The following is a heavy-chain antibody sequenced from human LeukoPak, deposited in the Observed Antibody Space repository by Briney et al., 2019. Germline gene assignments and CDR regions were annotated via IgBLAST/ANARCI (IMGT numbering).Heavy chain of an antibody. J-gene: IGHJ4*02. CDR1: GFTFSDYY. CDR3: TTGTWIQLWLADY. D-gene: IGHD5-18*01. Sequence: GGSLRLSCAASGFTFSDYYMSWIRQAPGKGLEWVGHINPSSDGGTTDYAAPVKGRFSISRDDSKNTLHLQMNRLKTEDTAVYYCTTGTWIQLWLADYWGQGTLVTVSS. V-gene: IGHV3-15*01. CDR2: INPSSDGGTT.